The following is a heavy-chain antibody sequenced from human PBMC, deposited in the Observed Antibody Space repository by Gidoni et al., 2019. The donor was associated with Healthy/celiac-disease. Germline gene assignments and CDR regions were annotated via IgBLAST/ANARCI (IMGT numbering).Heavy chain of an antibody. D-gene: IGHD6-19*01. CDR3: AKMLGAVTGRTIDY. CDR1: GLTFSSYA. Sequence: EVQLLEPAGGSVQSAGSLRLSPAASGLTFSSYAMRWVRQAPGKGLEWVSAISGSGGSTYYADSVKGRFTISRDNSKSTLYLQMNSLGAEDTAVYYCAKMLGAVTGRTIDYWGQGTLVTVSA. CDR2: ISGSGGST. J-gene: IGHJ4*02. V-gene: IGHV3-23*01.